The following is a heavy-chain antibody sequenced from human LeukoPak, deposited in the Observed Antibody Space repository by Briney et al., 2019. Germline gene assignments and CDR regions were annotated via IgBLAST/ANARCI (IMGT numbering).Heavy chain of an antibody. V-gene: IGHV4-34*01. Sequence: SETLSLTCAVYGGSFSGYYWSWIRQPPGKGLEWIGETNHSGSTNYNPSLKSRVTISADTSKNQFSLKLSSVTAADTAVYYCARVTRITMVRGVRRWFDPWGQGTLVTVSS. D-gene: IGHD3-10*01. CDR3: ARVTRITMVRGVRRWFDP. CDR2: TNHSGST. J-gene: IGHJ5*02. CDR1: GGSFSGYY.